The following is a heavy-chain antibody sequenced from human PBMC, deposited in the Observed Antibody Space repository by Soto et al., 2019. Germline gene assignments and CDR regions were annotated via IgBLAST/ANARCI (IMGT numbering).Heavy chain of an antibody. CDR3: ARRKLGIQLSDFDY. CDR2: INHSGST. V-gene: IGHV4-34*01. D-gene: IGHD5-18*01. Sequence: SETLSLTCAVYGGSFRGYYWSWIRQPPGKGLEWIGEINHSGSTNYNPSLKSRVTISVDTSKNQFSLKLSSVTAADTAVYYCARRKLGIQLSDFDYWGQGTLVTVSS. J-gene: IGHJ4*02. CDR1: GGSFRGYY.